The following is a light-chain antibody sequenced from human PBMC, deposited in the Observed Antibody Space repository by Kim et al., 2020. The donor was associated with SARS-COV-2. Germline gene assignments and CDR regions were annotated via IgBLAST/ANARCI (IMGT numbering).Light chain of an antibody. Sequence: DIQMTQSPSSLSASVGDRVIITCRASQTIDTYLNWYEQKPGKAPKRLIYAVSHLQSGVPSRFSGRGSGTDFTLTINSLQPEDCATYYCQQTYSMPLTFGGGTKVDIK. CDR2: AVS. CDR1: QTIDTY. V-gene: IGKV1-39*01. CDR3: QQTYSMPLT. J-gene: IGKJ4*01.